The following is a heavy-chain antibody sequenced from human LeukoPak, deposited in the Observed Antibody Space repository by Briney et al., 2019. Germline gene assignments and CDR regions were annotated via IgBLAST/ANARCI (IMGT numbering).Heavy chain of an antibody. V-gene: IGHV3-23*01. D-gene: IGHD2-21*02. Sequence: TSETLSLTCTVSDGSLSSYYWSWIRQPPGKGLEWVSAISGSGGSTYYADSVKGRFTISRDNSKNTLYLQMNSLRAEDTAVYYCAARYCGGDCGKGDGTTNPHWGQGTLVTVSS. CDR2: ISGSGGST. J-gene: IGHJ4*02. CDR3: AARYCGGDCGKGDGTTNPH. CDR1: DGSLSSYY.